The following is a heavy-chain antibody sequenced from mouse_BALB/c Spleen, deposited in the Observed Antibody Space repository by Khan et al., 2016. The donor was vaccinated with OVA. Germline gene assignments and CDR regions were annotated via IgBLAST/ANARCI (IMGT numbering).Heavy chain of an antibody. CDR1: GYSFTGYF. CDR3: TRLYLSDFDY. Sequence: VQLQQSGPELVRPGASVKISCKASGYSFTGYFMNWVMQSHGKSLEWIGRINPHIGETFYNQRFKDKATLSVDESSSTAHMELRSLASEDSAGYYCTRLYLSDFDYWGQGTTLTVSS. V-gene: IGHV1-20*02. D-gene: IGHD2-1*01. CDR2: INPHIGET. J-gene: IGHJ2*01.